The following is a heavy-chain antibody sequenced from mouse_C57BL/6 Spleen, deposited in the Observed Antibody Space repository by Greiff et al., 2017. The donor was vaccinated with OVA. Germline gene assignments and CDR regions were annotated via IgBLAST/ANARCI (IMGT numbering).Heavy chain of an antibody. V-gene: IGHV1-80*01. J-gene: IGHJ1*03. CDR3: ARSDTTVVATYWYFDV. D-gene: IGHD1-1*01. CDR1: GYAFSSYW. CDR2: IYPGDGDT. Sequence: VQLQESGAELVKPGASVKISCKASGYAFSSYWMNWVKQRPGKGLEWIGQIYPGDGDTNYNGKFKGKATLTADKSSSTAYMQLSSLTSEDSAVYFCARSDTTVVATYWYFDVWGTGTTVTVSS.